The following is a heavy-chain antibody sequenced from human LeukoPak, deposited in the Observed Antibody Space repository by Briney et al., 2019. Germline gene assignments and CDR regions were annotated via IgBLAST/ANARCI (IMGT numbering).Heavy chain of an antibody. J-gene: IGHJ4*02. CDR3: AREKSDCSGGSCYSVFDY. CDR1: GFTFSSYW. V-gene: IGHV3-7*01. Sequence: GGSLTLSCAASGFTFSSYWMSWVRQAPGKGLEWVANIKQDGSEKYYVDSVKGRFTISRDNAKNSLYLQMNSLRAEDTAVYYCAREKSDCSGGSCYSVFDYWGQGTLVTVSS. CDR2: IKQDGSEK. D-gene: IGHD2-15*01.